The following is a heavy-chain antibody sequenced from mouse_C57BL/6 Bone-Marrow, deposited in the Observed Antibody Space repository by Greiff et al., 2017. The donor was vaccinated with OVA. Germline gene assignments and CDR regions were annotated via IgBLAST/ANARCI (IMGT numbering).Heavy chain of an antibody. Sequence: VQLKQSGAELVRPGASVKLSCTASGFNIKDDYMHWVKQRPEQGLEWIGWIDPENGDTEYASKFQGKATITADTSSNTAYLQLSSLTSEDTAVYYCTTNLFYWYFDVWGTGTTVTVSS. CDR2: IDPENGDT. J-gene: IGHJ1*03. V-gene: IGHV14-4*01. D-gene: IGHD5-1*01. CDR1: GFNIKDDY. CDR3: TTNLFYWYFDV.